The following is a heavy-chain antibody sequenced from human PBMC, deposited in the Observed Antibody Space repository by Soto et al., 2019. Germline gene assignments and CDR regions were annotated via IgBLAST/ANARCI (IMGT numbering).Heavy chain of an antibody. V-gene: IGHV4-30-2*01. CDR1: GGSISSGGYS. CDR2: IYHSGST. J-gene: IGHJ6*02. CDR3: ARRRGFPYSYGMDV. Sequence: QLQLQESGSGLVKPSQTLSLTCAVSGGSISSGGYSWSWIRQPPGKGLEWIGYIYHSGSTYYNPSRKSRVTIAVDRSKNQFSLKLSSVTAADTAVYYCARRRGFPYSYGMDVWGQGTTVTVSS. D-gene: IGHD5-12*01.